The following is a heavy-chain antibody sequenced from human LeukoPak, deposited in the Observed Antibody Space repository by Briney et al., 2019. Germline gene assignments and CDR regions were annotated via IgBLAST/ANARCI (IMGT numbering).Heavy chain of an antibody. CDR3: ASPYCTNGVCYKYLLDY. CDR2: INSDGSST. Sequence: PGGSLRLSCAASGFTFSSYWMHWVRQAPEKGLVWVSRINSDGSSTSYADSVKGRFTISRDNAKNTLYLQMNSLRAEDTAVYYCASPYCTNGVCYKYLLDYWGQGTLVTVSS. CDR1: GFTFSSYW. V-gene: IGHV3-74*01. J-gene: IGHJ4*02. D-gene: IGHD2-8*01.